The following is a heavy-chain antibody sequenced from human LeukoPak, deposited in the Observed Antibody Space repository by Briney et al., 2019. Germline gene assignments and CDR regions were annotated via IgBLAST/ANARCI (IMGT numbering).Heavy chain of an antibody. D-gene: IGHD3-9*01. CDR1: GFTVSSNY. CDR2: IYSGGST. CDR3: ARGYYDILTGYYFDY. J-gene: IGHJ4*02. Sequence: WGSLRLSCAASGFTVSSNYMSWVRQAPGKGLEWVSVIYSGGSTYYADSVKRRFTISRDNSKNTLYLQMNSLRAEDTAVYYCARGYYDILTGYYFDYWGQGALVTVSS. V-gene: IGHV3-66*01.